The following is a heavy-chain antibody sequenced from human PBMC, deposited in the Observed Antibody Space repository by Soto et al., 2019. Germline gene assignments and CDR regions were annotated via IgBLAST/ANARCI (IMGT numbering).Heavy chain of an antibody. CDR3: AKEEGTMVRGVTFPLDY. CDR1: GFTFSSYA. V-gene: IGHV3-23*01. CDR2: ISGSGGST. D-gene: IGHD3-10*01. J-gene: IGHJ4*02. Sequence: GGSLRLSCAASGFTFSSYAMSWVRQAPGKGLEWVSAISGSGGSTYYADSVKGRFTISRDNSKNTLYLQMNSLRAEDTAVYYCAKEEGTMVRGVTFPLDYWGQGTLVTVSS.